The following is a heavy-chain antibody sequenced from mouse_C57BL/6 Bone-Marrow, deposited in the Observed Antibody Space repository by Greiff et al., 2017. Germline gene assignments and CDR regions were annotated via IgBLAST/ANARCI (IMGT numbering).Heavy chain of an antibody. CDR2: IYPGGGYT. V-gene: IGHV1-63*01. Sequence: QVQLQQSGAELVRPGTSVKMSCKASGYTFTNYWIGWAKQRPGHGLEWIGDIYPGGGYTNSNEKFKGKATLTAYKASSTAYIQVSSLTSEDSAINYYARLGGYSYFDYWGQGTTLTVSS. D-gene: IGHD2-3*01. J-gene: IGHJ2*01. CDR1: GYTFTNYW. CDR3: ARLGGYSYFDY.